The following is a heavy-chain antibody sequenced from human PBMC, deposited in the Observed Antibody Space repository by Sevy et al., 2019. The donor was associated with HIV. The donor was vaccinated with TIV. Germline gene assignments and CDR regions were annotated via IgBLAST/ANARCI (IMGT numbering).Heavy chain of an antibody. CDR1: GFTFSSYW. J-gene: IGHJ3*02. CDR3: ASLGNYYYDSSGYQEYAFDI. CDR2: INSDGSST. Sequence: GGSLRLSCAASGFTFSSYWMHWVRQAPGKGLVWVSRINSDGSSTSYADSVKGRLTISRDNAKNTLYLQMNSLRAQDTAGYYCASLGNYYYDSSGYQEYAFDIWGQGTMVTVSS. V-gene: IGHV3-74*01. D-gene: IGHD3-22*01.